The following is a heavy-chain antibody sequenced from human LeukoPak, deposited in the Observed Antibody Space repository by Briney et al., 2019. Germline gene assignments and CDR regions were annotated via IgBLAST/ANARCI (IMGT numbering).Heavy chain of an antibody. Sequence: SVKVTCKASGGTFSSYAISWVRQAPGQGLEWMGGIIPIFGTANYAQKFQGRVTITADESTSTAYMELSSLRSEDTAVYYCATKPWDQEPLVATEHPYYFDYWGQGTLVTVSS. V-gene: IGHV1-69*13. D-gene: IGHD2-8*02. CDR3: ATKPWDQEPLVATEHPYYFDY. J-gene: IGHJ4*02. CDR2: IIPIFGTA. CDR1: GGTFSSYA.